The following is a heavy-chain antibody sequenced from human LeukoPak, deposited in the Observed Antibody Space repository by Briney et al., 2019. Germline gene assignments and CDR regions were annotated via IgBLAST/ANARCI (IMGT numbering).Heavy chain of an antibody. Sequence: SVKVSCKASGYTFTDFYMHWVRQAPGQGLEWMGRIIPILGIANYAQKFQGRVTITADKSTSTAYMELSSLRSEDTAVYYCARDRDGYDDYWGQGTLVTVSS. V-gene: IGHV1-69*04. J-gene: IGHJ4*02. CDR1: GYTFTDFY. D-gene: IGHD5-24*01. CDR3: ARDRDGYDDY. CDR2: IIPILGIA.